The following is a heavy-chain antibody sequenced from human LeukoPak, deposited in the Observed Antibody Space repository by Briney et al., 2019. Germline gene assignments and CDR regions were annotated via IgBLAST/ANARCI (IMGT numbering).Heavy chain of an antibody. J-gene: IGHJ4*02. V-gene: IGHV4-59*01. Sequence: SETLSLTCTVSGGAISSYYWSWIRPPPGKGLEWSGYIYYSGSTNYTPSLKSRVTISVDTSKNQFSLKLSSVTAADTAVYYCAREPYGDLLSSFDYWGQGTLVTVSS. CDR2: IYYSGST. D-gene: IGHD4-17*01. CDR1: GGAISSYY. CDR3: AREPYGDLLSSFDY.